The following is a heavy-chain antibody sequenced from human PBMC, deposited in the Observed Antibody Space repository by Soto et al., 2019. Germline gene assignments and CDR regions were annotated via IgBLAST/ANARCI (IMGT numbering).Heavy chain of an antibody. D-gene: IGHD6-13*01. CDR1: GFTFSNYA. J-gene: IGHJ4*02. CDR3: AKRPLTAAGFDY. Sequence: EVQLLESGGGLVQPGGSLRLSCAASGFTFSNYAMTWVRQAPGKGLEWVSVITGSGGGTYFVDSVKGRFTISRDNSKNTVDRQMNSLRAEDTAVYYCAKRPLTAAGFDYWGQGTLVTVSS. V-gene: IGHV3-23*01. CDR2: ITGSGGGT.